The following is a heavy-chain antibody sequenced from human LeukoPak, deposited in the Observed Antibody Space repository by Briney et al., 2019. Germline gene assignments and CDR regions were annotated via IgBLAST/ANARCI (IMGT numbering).Heavy chain of an antibody. J-gene: IGHJ1*01. CDR2: ISYDGSNK. Sequence: GRSLRLSCAASGFTFSSYGMHWVRQAPGKGLEWVAVISYDGSNKYYADSVKGRFTISRDNSKNTLYLQMNSLRAEDTTMYYCAKDLRDCSSTTCPEYFQHWGQGTLVTVSS. CDR3: AKDLRDCSSTTCPEYFQH. CDR1: GFTFSSYG. V-gene: IGHV3-30*18. D-gene: IGHD2-2*01.